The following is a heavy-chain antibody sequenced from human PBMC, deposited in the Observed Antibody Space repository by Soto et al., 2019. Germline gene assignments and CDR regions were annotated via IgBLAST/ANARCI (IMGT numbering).Heavy chain of an antibody. J-gene: IGHJ6*02. V-gene: IGHV1-2*02. CDR3: ARADNHADYYYYGMDV. CDR1: GYTFTVYY. D-gene: IGHD1-20*01. Sequence: ASVKVSCKASGYTFTVYYMHWVRQAPGQGLEWMGWINPNSGGTNYAQKFQGRVTMTRDTSISTAYVELSGLRSDDTAVYYCARADNHADYYYYGMDVWGQGTTVTVSS. CDR2: INPNSGGT.